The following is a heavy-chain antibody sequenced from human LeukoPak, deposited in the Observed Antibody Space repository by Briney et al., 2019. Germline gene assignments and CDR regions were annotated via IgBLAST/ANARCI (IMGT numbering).Heavy chain of an antibody. CDR2: VYYSGNT. CDR3: ARDNVDIVATIEYYYYYMDV. D-gene: IGHD5-12*01. Sequence: SETLSLTCTVSGGSITSSSYYWGWIRQPPGKGLEWIGSVYYSGNTYYNSSLRSRVTISVDTSKNQFSLKLSSVTAADTAVYYCARDNVDIVATIEYYYYYMDVWGKGTTVTISS. J-gene: IGHJ6*03. CDR1: GGSITSSSYY. V-gene: IGHV4-39*07.